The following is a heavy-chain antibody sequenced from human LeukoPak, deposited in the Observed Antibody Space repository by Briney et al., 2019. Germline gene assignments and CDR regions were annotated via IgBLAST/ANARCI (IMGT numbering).Heavy chain of an antibody. CDR3: TTSRGLYDCSHH. CDR1: GFKFNNAW. Sequence: GGSLRLSCEASGFKFNNAWMTWVRQAPGRGLEWVGRIKSKGFGGTTDYSESVKDRFAISRDDSKSTLYLQMDSLKTEDTAVYYCTTSRGLYDCSHHWGQGTLVTVSS. J-gene: IGHJ5*02. V-gene: IGHV3-15*01. D-gene: IGHD3-22*01. CDR2: IKSKGFGGTT.